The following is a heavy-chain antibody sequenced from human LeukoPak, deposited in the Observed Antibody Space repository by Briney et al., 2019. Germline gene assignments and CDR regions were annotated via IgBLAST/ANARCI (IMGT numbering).Heavy chain of an antibody. D-gene: IGHD1-1*01. CDR3: ARNWRRGWFDP. Sequence: SETLSLTCAVSGDSISSGDYYWSWIRQPAGKGLEWIGGSYTGGGTNYNPPLKSRVTISEDMSKNQFSLKLSSVTAADTAVYYCARNWRRGWFDPWGQGILVTVSS. V-gene: IGHV4-61*02. CDR2: SYTGGGT. CDR1: GDSISSGDYY. J-gene: IGHJ5*02.